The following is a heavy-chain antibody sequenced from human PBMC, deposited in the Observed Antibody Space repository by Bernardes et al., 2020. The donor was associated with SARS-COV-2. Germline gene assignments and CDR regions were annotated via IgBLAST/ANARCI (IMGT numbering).Heavy chain of an antibody. CDR1: GFTFSRFW. D-gene: IGHD3-3*01. V-gene: IGHV3-74*01. J-gene: IGHJ1*01. CDR2: INEDGSTT. CDR3: AKGRIGSDFWSGHSL. Sequence: GGSLRLSCAASGFTFSRFWMHWVRQVPGEGLVWVSRINEDGSTTNYADSVKGRFTISRDNAKSTLYLQLNSTRAEDTAVYFCAKGRIGSDFWSGHSLWGQGTLMTVSS.